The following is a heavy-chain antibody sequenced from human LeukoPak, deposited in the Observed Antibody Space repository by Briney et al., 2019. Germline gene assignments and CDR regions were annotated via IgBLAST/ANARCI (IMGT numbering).Heavy chain of an antibody. J-gene: IGHJ4*02. Sequence: ASVKVSCKASGGTFSSDAISWVRQAPGHGLELVGAITPIFGTPNYVEKFQGRVTISADESTSTAYTELSSLTSEDTAVYYCTRSTKVVSRTFDYWGQGTLVTVSS. CDR2: ITPIFGTP. CDR1: GGTFSSDA. CDR3: TRSTKVVSRTFDY. V-gene: IGHV1-69*13. D-gene: IGHD4-23*01.